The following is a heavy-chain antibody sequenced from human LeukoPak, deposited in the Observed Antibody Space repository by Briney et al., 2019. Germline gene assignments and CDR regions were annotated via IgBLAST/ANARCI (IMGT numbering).Heavy chain of an antibody. CDR1: GFTFSSYG. CDR3: AKDGVGARGYFDY. CDR2: ISYDGSNK. J-gene: IGHJ4*02. V-gene: IGHV3-30*18. Sequence: PGRSLRLSCAASGFTFSSYGMHWVRQAPGKGLEWVAVISYDGSNKYYADSVKGRFTISRDKSKNTLYLQMNSLRAEDTAVYYCAKDGVGARGYFDYWGQGTLVTVSS. D-gene: IGHD1-26*01.